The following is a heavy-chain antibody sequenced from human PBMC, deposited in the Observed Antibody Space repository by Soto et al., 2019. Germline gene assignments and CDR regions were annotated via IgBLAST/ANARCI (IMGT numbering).Heavy chain of an antibody. V-gene: IGHV1-69*02. J-gene: IGHJ3*02. CDR2: IIPILGIA. Sequence: QVQLVQSGAEVKKPGSSVKVSCKASGGTFSSSTIRWVRQAPGQGLEWMGRIIPILGIANYAQKFQGRVTITADKSTSTAYMELSSLRSEDTAVYYCVAPLHAFDIWGQGTMVTVSS. CDR1: GGTFSSST. CDR3: VAPLHAFDI.